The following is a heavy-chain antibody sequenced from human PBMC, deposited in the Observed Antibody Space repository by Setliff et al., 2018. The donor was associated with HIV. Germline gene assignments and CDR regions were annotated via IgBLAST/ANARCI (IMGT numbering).Heavy chain of an antibody. D-gene: IGHD3-10*01. CDR2: INYRGNT. V-gene: IGHV4-39*01. CDR3: ASLDGSESPYIYYYYMDV. J-gene: IGHJ6*03. CDR1: GGSISTSRYY. Sequence: SETLSLTCTVSGGSISTSRYYWGWIRQPPGMGLEWIGSINYRGNTYYNPSLKSRAAISVDTSKNQISLKLSSVTAADTAVYYCASLDGSESPYIYYYYMDVWGEGTAVTVS.